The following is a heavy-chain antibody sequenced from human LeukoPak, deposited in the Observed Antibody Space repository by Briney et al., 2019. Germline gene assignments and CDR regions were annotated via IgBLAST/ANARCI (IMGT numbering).Heavy chain of an antibody. CDR2: IYHSGST. CDR1: GYSISSGYY. Sequence: SETLSLTCTVPGYSISSGYYWGWIRQPPGKGLEGIGSIYHSGSTYYNPSLKSRVTISVDTSKNQFSLKLSSVTAADTAVYYCARRPRGEVRGAPTYFDYWGQGTLVTVSS. V-gene: IGHV4-38-2*02. J-gene: IGHJ4*02. D-gene: IGHD3-10*01. CDR3: ARRPRGEVRGAPTYFDY.